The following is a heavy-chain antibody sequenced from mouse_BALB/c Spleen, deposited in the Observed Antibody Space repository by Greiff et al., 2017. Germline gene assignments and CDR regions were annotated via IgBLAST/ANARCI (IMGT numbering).Heavy chain of an antibody. CDR1: GFTFSSYT. CDR2: ISNGGGST. CDR3: ARHNWAYAMDY. Sequence: EVKLVESGGGLVQPGGSLKLSCAASGFTFSSYTMSWVRQTPEKRLEWVAYISNGGGSTYYPDTVKGRFTISRDNAKNTLYLQMSSLKSEDTAMYYCARHNWAYAMDYWGQGTSVTVSS. J-gene: IGHJ4*01. D-gene: IGHD4-1*01. V-gene: IGHV5-12-2*01.